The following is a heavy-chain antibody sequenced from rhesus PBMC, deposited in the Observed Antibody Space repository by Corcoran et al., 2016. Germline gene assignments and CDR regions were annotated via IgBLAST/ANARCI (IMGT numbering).Heavy chain of an antibody. J-gene: IGHJ4*01. Sequence: QVQLQESGPGLVKPSETLSLTCAVSGYSISSGYGWSWIRQPPGKGLVWIGYIGGCSGSRTYKLSHKCRVTISKDPSKTQFSLKLSSVTAADTAVYYCVSYYSGSSYYFDYWGQGVLVTVSS. CDR2: IGGCSGSR. CDR1: GYSISSGYG. CDR3: VSYYSGSSYYFDY. V-gene: IGHV4-127*01. D-gene: IGHD3-16*01.